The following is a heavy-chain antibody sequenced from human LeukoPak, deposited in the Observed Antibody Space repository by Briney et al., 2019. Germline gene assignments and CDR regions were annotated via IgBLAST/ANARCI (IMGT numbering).Heavy chain of an antibody. Sequence: GGSLRLSCAASGFTFSKSWMAWVRQVPGKGLEWVANIKEDAGTKHYAGSVEGRFTISRDNAKNLVYLQMNSLRADDKAIYHCARDTVGVLDYWGQGALLTVSS. J-gene: IGHJ4*02. CDR1: GFTFSKSW. CDR3: ARDTVGVLDY. V-gene: IGHV3-7*01. D-gene: IGHD2-21*01. CDR2: IKEDAGTK.